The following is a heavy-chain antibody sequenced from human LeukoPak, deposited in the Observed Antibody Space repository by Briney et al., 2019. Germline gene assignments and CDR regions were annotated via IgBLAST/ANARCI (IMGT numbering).Heavy chain of an antibody. D-gene: IGHD5-24*01. CDR3: ARQGSWRDPLFDY. V-gene: IGHV4-34*01. J-gene: IGHJ4*02. CDR1: GGSFSGYY. CDR2: INHSGST. Sequence: SETLSLTCAVYGGSFSGYYWSWIRQPPGKGLEWIGEINHSGSTNYNPSLKSRVTISVDTSKNQFSLKLSSVTAADTAVYYCARQGSWRDPLFDYWGQGTLVTVSS.